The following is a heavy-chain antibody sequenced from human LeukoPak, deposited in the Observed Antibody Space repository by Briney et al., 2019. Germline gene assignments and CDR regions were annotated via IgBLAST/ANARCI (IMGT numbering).Heavy chain of an antibody. V-gene: IGHV3-48*03. CDR2: ISSSGSTI. CDR1: GFTFSSYE. D-gene: IGHD3-10*01. CDR3: ARMVWFGEPGFDY. Sequence: GGSLRPSCAASGFTFSSYEMNWVRQAPGKGLEWVSYISSSGSTIYYADSVKGRFTISRDNAKNSLYLQMNSLRAEDTAVYYCARMVWFGEPGFDYWGQGTLVTVSS. J-gene: IGHJ4*02.